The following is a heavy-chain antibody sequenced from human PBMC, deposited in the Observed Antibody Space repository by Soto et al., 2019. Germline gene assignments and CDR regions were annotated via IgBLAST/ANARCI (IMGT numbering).Heavy chain of an antibody. D-gene: IGHD3-22*01. V-gene: IGHV2-26*01. CDR3: ARIRRALYDSSGYYYWFDP. CDR2: IFSNDEK. J-gene: IGHJ5*02. CDR1: GFSLSNARMG. Sequence: SGPTLVNPTETLTLTCTVSGFSLSNARMGVSWIRQPPGKALEWLAHIFSNDEKSYSTSLKSRLTISKDTSKSQVVLTMTNMDPVDTATYYCARIRRALYDSSGYYYWFDPWGQGTLVTVSS.